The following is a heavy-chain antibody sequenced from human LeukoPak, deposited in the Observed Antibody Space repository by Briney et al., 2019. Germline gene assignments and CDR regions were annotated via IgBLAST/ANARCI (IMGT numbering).Heavy chain of an antibody. CDR3: ARVGGDTAMVSSPGGFYNWFDP. CDR1: GGTFSSYA. Sequence: SVKVSCKASGGTFSSYAISWVRQAPGQGLEWMGGIIPIFGTANYAQKFQGRVTITTDESTSTAYMELSSLRSEDTAVYYCARVGGDTAMVSSPGGFYNWFDPWGQGTLVTVSS. V-gene: IGHV1-69*05. D-gene: IGHD5-18*01. J-gene: IGHJ5*02. CDR2: IIPIFGTA.